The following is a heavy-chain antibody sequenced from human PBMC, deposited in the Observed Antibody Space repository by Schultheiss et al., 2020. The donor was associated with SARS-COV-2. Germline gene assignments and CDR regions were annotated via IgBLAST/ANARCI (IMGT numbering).Heavy chain of an antibody. CDR2: ISGSGGST. CDR1: GFTFSDYY. Sequence: GESLKISCAASGFTFSDYYMSWIRQAPGKGLEWVSAISGSGGSTYYADSVKGRFTISRDNSKNTLYLQMNSLRAEDTAVYYCLVAEYYFDYWGQGTLVTVSS. V-gene: IGHV3-23*01. J-gene: IGHJ4*02. CDR3: LVAEYYFDY. D-gene: IGHD5-12*01.